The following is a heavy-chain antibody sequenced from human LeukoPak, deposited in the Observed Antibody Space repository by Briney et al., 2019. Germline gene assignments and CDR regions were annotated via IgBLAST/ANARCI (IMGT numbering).Heavy chain of an antibody. CDR3: AKCARVDWLPIDY. Sequence: GGSLRLSCAASGFTFSSYAMSWVRQAPGKGLEWVSGISGSGGSTYYADSVKGRFTISRDTSKNTLYLQMNSLRAEDTAVYYCAKCARVDWLPIDYWVQGTLVTVSS. D-gene: IGHD3-9*01. J-gene: IGHJ4*02. V-gene: IGHV3-23*01. CDR2: ISGSGGST. CDR1: GFTFSSYA.